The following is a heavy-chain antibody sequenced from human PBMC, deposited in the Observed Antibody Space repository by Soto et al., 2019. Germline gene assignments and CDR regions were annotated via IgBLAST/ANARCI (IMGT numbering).Heavy chain of an antibody. D-gene: IGHD2-15*01. Sequence: GGSLRLSCAASGFTFSSYWMSWVRQAPGKGLEWVANIKQDGSEKYYVDSVKGRFTISRDNAKNSLYLQMNSLRAEDTAVYYCARVADIVVVVAATDFYFDYWGQGTLVTVSS. V-gene: IGHV3-7*05. CDR2: IKQDGSEK. CDR3: ARVADIVVVVAATDFYFDY. J-gene: IGHJ4*02. CDR1: GFTFSSYW.